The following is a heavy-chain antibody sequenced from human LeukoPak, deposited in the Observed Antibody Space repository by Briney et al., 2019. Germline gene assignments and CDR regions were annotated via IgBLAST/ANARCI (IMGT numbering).Heavy chain of an antibody. Sequence: HPGGSLRLSCAASGFTFSSYAMSWVRQAPGKGLEWVSAISGSGGSTYYADSVKGRFTISRDNFKNTLHLQMNSLRAEDTAVYYCARSPFDFDVGATDDHWGQGTLVTVSS. CDR2: ISGSGGST. D-gene: IGHD1-26*01. V-gene: IGHV3-23*01. CDR1: GFTFSSYA. CDR3: ARSPFDFDVGATDDH. J-gene: IGHJ4*02.